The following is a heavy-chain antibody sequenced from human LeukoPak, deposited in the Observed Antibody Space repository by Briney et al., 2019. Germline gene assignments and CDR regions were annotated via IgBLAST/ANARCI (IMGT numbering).Heavy chain of an antibody. D-gene: IGHD6-19*01. J-gene: IGHJ3*02. V-gene: IGHV1-8*01. Sequence: ASVKVSCNASGYTFSSYDINWVRHATGQGLERMGWMNPNSGNTGYAQKFQGRVTMTRNTSISTAYMELSSLRSEDTAVYYCARAPQWLVRFAFDIWGQGTMVTVSS. CDR3: ARAPQWLVRFAFDI. CDR2: MNPNSGNT. CDR1: GYTFSSYD.